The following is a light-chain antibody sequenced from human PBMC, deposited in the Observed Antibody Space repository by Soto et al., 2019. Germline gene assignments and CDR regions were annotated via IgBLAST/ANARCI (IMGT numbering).Light chain of an antibody. CDR3: QQYGRSPRT. J-gene: IGKJ1*01. V-gene: IGKV3-20*01. CDR1: QSVSSSY. Sequence: EIVLTQSPGTLSLSPGERATLSCRASQSVSSSYLAWYQQKPGQAPRLLIYGASSRATGIPDRFSGSGSGTDFALSISRREPEEFAVYYCQQYGRSPRTFGQGTKVE. CDR2: GAS.